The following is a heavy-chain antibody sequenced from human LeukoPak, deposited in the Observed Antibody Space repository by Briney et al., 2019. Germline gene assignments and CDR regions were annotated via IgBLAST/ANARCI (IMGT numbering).Heavy chain of an antibody. J-gene: IGHJ4*02. D-gene: IGHD3-3*01. CDR1: GFTFSSYA. V-gene: IGHV3-30-3*01. CDR2: ISYDGSNK. Sequence: PGGSLRLSCAASGFTFSSYAMPWVRQAPGKGLEWVAVISYDGSNKYYADSVKGRFTTSRDNSKNTLYLQMNSLRAEDTAVYYCARAEVYDFWSGYYGGYYFDYWGQGALVTVSS. CDR3: ARAEVYDFWSGYYGGYYFDY.